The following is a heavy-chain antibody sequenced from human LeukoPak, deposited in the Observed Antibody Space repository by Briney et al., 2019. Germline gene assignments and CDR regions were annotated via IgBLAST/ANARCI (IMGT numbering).Heavy chain of an antibody. CDR3: ARGGILESQDYYYYYYMDV. CDR2: MNPNSGNT. CDR1: GGTFSSYA. D-gene: IGHD2-15*01. V-gene: IGHV1-8*03. Sequence: AAVKVSCKASGGTFSSYAISWVRQAPGQGLEWMGWMNPNSGNTGYAQKFQGRVTITRNTSISTAYMELSSLRSEDTAVYYCARGGILESQDYYYYYYMDVWGKGTTVTVSS. J-gene: IGHJ6*03.